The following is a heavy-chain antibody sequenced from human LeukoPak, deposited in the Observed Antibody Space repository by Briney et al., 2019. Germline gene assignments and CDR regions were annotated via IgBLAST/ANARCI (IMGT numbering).Heavy chain of an antibody. D-gene: IGHD3-10*01. J-gene: IGHJ4*02. Sequence: SETLSLTCTVSGYSISSDYYWGWIRQPPGKGLEWIGRIYTSGSTNYNPSLESRVTISLDTSKNQFSLKMNSVTAADTAVYYCARVIWFGAVFDYWGQGTLVTVSS. CDR3: ARVIWFGAVFDY. CDR2: IYTSGST. CDR1: GYSISSDYY. V-gene: IGHV4-38-2*02.